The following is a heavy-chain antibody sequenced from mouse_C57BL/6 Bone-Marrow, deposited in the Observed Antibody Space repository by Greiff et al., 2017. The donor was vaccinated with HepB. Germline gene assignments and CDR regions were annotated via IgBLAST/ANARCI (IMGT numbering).Heavy chain of an antibody. J-gene: IGHJ3*01. CDR3: TLIYYDYPAWFAY. CDR1: GYTFTDYE. Sequence: QVQLQHSGAELVRPGASVTLSCKASGYTFTDYEMHWVKQTPVHGLEWIGAIDPETGGTAYNQKFKGKAILTADKSSSTAYMELRSLTSEDSAVYYCTLIYYDYPAWFAYWGQGTLVTVSA. CDR2: IDPETGGT. V-gene: IGHV1-15*01. D-gene: IGHD2-4*01.